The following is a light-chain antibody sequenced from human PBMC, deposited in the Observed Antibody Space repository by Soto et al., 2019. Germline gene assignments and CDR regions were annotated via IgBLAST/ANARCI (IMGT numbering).Light chain of an antibody. J-gene: IGLJ2*01. V-gene: IGLV2-11*01. CDR1: SSDVGGYNF. Sequence: QSALTQPRSVSGSPGQSVTISCTGTSSDVGGYNFVSWYQHNPGKAPKLMIFDVSARPSWVPDRFSGSKSANTASLTISGLQAEDEAEYYCCSYAGTYTPLFGGGTKLTVL. CDR3: CSYAGTYTPL. CDR2: DVS.